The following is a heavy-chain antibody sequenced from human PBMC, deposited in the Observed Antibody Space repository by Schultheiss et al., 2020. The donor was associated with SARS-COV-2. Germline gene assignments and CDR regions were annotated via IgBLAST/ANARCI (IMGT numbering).Heavy chain of an antibody. D-gene: IGHD4-17*01. CDR2: IKQDGSEK. Sequence: ETLSLTCAVYGGSFSGYYWSWIRQPPGKGLEWVANIKQDGSEKYYVDSVKGRFTISRDNSKNTLYLQINSLRVEDTAVYYCANHPDLDYGDYGEDYWGQGTLVTVSS. V-gene: IGHV3-7*01. CDR3: ANHPDLDYGDYGEDY. J-gene: IGHJ4*02. CDR1: GGSFSGYY.